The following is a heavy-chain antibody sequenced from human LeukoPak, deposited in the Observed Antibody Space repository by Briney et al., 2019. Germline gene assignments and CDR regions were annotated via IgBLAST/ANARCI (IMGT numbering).Heavy chain of an antibody. CDR1: GNTFTSYA. D-gene: IGHD4-17*01. Sequence: ASVKVSCKASGNTFTSYAMNWVRQAPGQGLEWMGWINTNTGNPTYAQGFTGRFVFSLDTSVSTAYLQISSLKAEDTAVYYCARDLAGVYGDYGRDYWGQGTLVTVSS. CDR3: ARDLAGVYGDYGRDY. V-gene: IGHV7-4-1*02. CDR2: INTNTGNP. J-gene: IGHJ4*02.